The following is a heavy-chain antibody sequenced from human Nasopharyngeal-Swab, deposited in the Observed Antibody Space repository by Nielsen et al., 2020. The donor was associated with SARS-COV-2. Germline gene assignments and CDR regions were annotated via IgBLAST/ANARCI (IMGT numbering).Heavy chain of an antibody. J-gene: IGHJ3*02. Sequence: SVMVSCKASGYSFTGYYMQWVRQAPGQRIEWMGWINPKSDGTNYVQKFQGWVTMPKDTSIRTPYMELSRLRSDDTAVYYCARAQGGPGKWGNAFDIWGQGTMVTVSS. CDR3: ARAQGGPGKWGNAFDI. D-gene: IGHD1-26*01. V-gene: IGHV1-2*04. CDR1: GYSFTGYY. CDR2: INPKSDGT.